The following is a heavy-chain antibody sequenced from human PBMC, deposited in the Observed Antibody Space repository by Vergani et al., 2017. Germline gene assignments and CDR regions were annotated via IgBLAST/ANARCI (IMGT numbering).Heavy chain of an antibody. CDR1: DSSIMTNP. CDR2: ISWDGGST. CDR3: AKDISGWPEYYYYYYGMDV. D-gene: IGHD6-19*01. J-gene: IGHJ6*02. Sequence: VQLQESGPGLVKPSETLTLTCDVSDSSIMTNPYWGWFRQSPGKGLEWVSLISWDGGSTYYADSVKGRFTISRDNSKNSLYLQMNSLRTEDTALYYCAKDISGWPEYYYYYYGMDVWGQGTTVTVSS. V-gene: IGHV3-43*01.